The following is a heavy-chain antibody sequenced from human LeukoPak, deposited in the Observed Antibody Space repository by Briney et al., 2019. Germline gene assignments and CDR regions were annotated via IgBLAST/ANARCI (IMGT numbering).Heavy chain of an antibody. J-gene: IGHJ4*02. CDR2: IIPILGTA. V-gene: IGHV1-69*04. CDR1: GGTFSSYA. Sequence: SVKVSCKASGGTFSSYAISWVRQAPGQRLEWMGRIIPILGTANYAQKFQGRVTITADKSTSTAYMELSSLRSEDTAVYYCARAALLSGSYRDYWGQGTLVTVSS. CDR3: ARAALLSGSYRDY. D-gene: IGHD1-26*01.